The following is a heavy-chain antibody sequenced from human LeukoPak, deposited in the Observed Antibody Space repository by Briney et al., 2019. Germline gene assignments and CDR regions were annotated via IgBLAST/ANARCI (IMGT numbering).Heavy chain of an antibody. D-gene: IGHD6-25*01. CDR1: GFSFSSYG. CDR2: IWSHGNRK. CDR3: ARDSAADDNDFDV. J-gene: IGHJ3*01. Sequence: GGSLRLSCIPSGFSFSSYGMHWVRQAPGKGLEWVAVIWSHGNRKHHSDSVEGRFAISRDNSKNILYLQMNNLRAEDTALYYCARDSAADDNDFDVWGQGIMVTVSS. V-gene: IGHV3-33*01.